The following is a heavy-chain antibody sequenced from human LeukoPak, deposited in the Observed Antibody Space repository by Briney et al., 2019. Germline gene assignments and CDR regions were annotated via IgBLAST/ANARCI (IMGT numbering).Heavy chain of an antibody. CDR3: ARDGGHLAF. CDR1: GFTFSSYS. V-gene: IGHV3-48*01. CDR2: ISSSSSTI. J-gene: IGHJ4*02. Sequence: PGGSLRLSCAASGFTFSSYSMNWVRQAPGKGLEWVSYISSSSSTIYYADSVKGRFTISRDNAKNTLSVEVNSVRAKDSAVYYCARDGGHLAFWGQGTLVTVSS.